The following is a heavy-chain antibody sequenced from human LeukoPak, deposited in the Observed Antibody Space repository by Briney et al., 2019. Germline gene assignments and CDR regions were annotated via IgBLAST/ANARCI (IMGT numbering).Heavy chain of an antibody. D-gene: IGHD5-18*01. CDR3: ASGESAMVYFDY. CDR1: GGSISSSSYY. Sequence: SETLSLTCTVSGGSISSSSYYWGWIRQPPGKGLEWIGSIYYSGSTYYNPSLKRRVTISVDTSKNQFSLKLSSVTAADTAVYYCASGESAMVYFDYWGQGTLVTVSS. CDR2: IYYSGST. J-gene: IGHJ4*02. V-gene: IGHV4-39*07.